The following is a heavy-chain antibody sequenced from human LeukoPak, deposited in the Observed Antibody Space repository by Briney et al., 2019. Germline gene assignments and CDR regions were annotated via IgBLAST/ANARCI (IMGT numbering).Heavy chain of an antibody. Sequence: SETLSLTCAVSGGSVSSNNWWSWVRQPPGKGLEWIGEIYHSDYTNYNPSLKSRVTISVDKSKNQFSLKLSSVTAADTAVYYCARGTTMILDAFDIWGQGTMVTVSS. V-gene: IGHV4-4*02. D-gene: IGHD3-22*01. CDR1: GGSVSSNNW. CDR2: IYHSDYT. J-gene: IGHJ3*02. CDR3: ARGTTMILDAFDI.